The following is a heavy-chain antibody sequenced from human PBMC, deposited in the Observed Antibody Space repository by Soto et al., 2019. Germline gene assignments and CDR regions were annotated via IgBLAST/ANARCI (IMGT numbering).Heavy chain of an antibody. V-gene: IGHV3-33*01. D-gene: IGHD6-13*01. J-gene: IGHJ6*02. CDR3: ARDWIAAAGSMDV. Sequence: GGSLRLSCAASGFTFSSYGMHWVRQAPGKGLEWVAVIWYDGSNKYYADSVKGQFTISRDNSKNTLYLQMNSLRAEDTAVYYCARDWIAAAGSMDVWGQGTTVTVSS. CDR2: IWYDGSNK. CDR1: GFTFSSYG.